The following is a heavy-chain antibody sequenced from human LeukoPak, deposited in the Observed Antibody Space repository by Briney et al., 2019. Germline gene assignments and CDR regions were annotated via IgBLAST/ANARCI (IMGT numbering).Heavy chain of an antibody. V-gene: IGHV4-34*01. J-gene: IGHJ6*02. CDR3: ARRGLYYYYGMDV. D-gene: IGHD3/OR15-3a*01. Sequence: PSETLSLTCTVSGGSISSYYWSWIRQPPGKGLEWIGEINHSGSTNYNPSLKSRVTISVDTSKNQFSLKLSSVTAADTAVYYCARRGLYYYYGMDVWGQGTTVTVSS. CDR2: INHSGST. CDR1: GGSISSYY.